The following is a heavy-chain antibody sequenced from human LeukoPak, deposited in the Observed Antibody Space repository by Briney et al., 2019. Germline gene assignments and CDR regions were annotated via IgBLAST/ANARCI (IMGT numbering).Heavy chain of an antibody. CDR3: ARNRYFAFDI. Sequence: GGSLRLSCAASGFTFSSYWMYWVRQAPEKGLVCVSRINSDGSRTDYADSVKGRFTISRDNAKNTLYLQMNSLRDEDTAVYYCARNRYFAFDIWGQGTMVTVSS. V-gene: IGHV3-74*01. CDR1: GFTFSSYW. J-gene: IGHJ3*02. D-gene: IGHD3-9*01. CDR2: INSDGSRT.